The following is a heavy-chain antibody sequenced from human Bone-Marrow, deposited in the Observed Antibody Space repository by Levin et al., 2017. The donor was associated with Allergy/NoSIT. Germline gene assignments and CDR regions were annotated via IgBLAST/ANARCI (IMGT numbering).Heavy chain of an antibody. CDR1: GFTFSDYE. CDR3: TRGLSAFGVTPYYFDY. J-gene: IGHJ4*02. V-gene: IGHV3-48*03. D-gene: IGHD3-3*01. CDR2: ISSSSNTI. Sequence: GGSLRLSCAVSGFTFSDYEMNWVRQAPGKGLEWISYISSSSNTIYYANSVRGRFTISRDNAKNSVYLQLSSLSAEDTAVYYCTRGLSAFGVTPYYFDYWGQGTLVTVSS.